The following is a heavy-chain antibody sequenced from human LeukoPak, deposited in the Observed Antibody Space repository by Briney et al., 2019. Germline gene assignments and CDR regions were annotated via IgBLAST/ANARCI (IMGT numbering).Heavy chain of an antibody. CDR2: ISGSGGST. J-gene: IGHJ4*02. CDR1: GFTFSSYA. D-gene: IGHD6-19*01. Sequence: GSLRLSCAASGFTFSSYAMSWVRQAPGKGLEWVPAISGSGGSTYYADSVKGRLTISRDNSKNTLYLQMDSLRAEDTAVYYCAKYSSGWYYFDYWGQGTLVTVSS. V-gene: IGHV3-23*01. CDR3: AKYSSGWYYFDY.